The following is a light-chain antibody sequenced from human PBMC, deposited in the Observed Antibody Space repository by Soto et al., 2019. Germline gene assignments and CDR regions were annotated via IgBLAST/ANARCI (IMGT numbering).Light chain of an antibody. J-gene: IGKJ1*01. CDR1: QSVNSSY. CDR2: GAS. V-gene: IGKV3-20*01. Sequence: EIVLTQSPGTLSLSPGERATLSCRTSQSVNSSYLAWYQQKPGQAPRLLIYGASTRATGIPDRFSGSGSGTDFTLTISRLEPEDFAVYYCQQYGTSFWTFGQGTKVDIK. CDR3: QQYGTSFWT.